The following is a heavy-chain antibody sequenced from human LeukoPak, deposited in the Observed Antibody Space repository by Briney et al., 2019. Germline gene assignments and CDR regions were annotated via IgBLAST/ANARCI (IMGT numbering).Heavy chain of an antibody. J-gene: IGHJ5*02. CDR3: ARSHCSSTSCDNWFDP. CDR1: GYSFTSYW. Sequence: KYGESLKISCKGSGYSFTSYWIGWVRQMPGKGLEWMGIIYPGESDTRYSPSFQGQVTISADKSISTAYLQWSSLKASDTAMYYCARSHCSSTSCDNWFDPWGQGTLVTVSS. CDR2: IYPGESDT. V-gene: IGHV5-51*01. D-gene: IGHD2-2*01.